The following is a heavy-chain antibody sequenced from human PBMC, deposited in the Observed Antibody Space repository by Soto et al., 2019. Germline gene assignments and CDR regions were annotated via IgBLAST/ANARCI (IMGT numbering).Heavy chain of an antibody. D-gene: IGHD2-2*01. V-gene: IGHV4-4*02. Sequence: QVQLQESGPGLVKPSGTLSLTCAVSGDSISSSNWWSWVRQPPGKGLEWIGDIYHSGSTNYNPSLKSRVTLSVDKSKNHFSLTLTSVTAADTGVYYCERLDTSWFLWGQGTLVTVSS. CDR1: GDSISSSNW. CDR2: IYHSGST. J-gene: IGHJ4*02. CDR3: ERLDTSWFL.